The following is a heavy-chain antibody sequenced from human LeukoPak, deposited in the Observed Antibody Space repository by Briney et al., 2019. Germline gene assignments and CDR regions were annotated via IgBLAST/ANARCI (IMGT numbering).Heavy chain of an antibody. V-gene: IGHV3-23*01. CDR2: NGGSGGSK. CDR1: GFTFNNYA. D-gene: IGHD2-2*01. J-gene: IGHJ4*02. CDR3: AKRKDLGYCSSTSCYYYFDY. Sequence: GGSLRLSCVASGFTFNNYAMSWVRQAPGKGLEWVSANGGSGGSKYYADPVKGRFTVSRDNSKNTLYLQMNSLRAEDTAIYYCAKRKDLGYCSSTSCYYYFDYWGQGTLVTVSS.